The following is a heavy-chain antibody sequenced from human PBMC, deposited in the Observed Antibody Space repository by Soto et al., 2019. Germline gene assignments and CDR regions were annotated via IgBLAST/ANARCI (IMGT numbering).Heavy chain of an antibody. V-gene: IGHV1-3*01. CDR3: ARYYDFWSGYYAGHYGMDV. CDR2: FNAGNGNT. CDR1: GYTFTSYA. D-gene: IGHD3-3*01. Sequence: QVQLVQSGAEVKKPGASVKVSCKASGYTFTSYAMHWVHQAPGQRLEWMGWFNAGNGNTKYSQKFQGRVTITRDTSASTAYMELSSLRSEDTAVYYCARYYDFWSGYYAGHYGMDVWGQGTTVTVSS. J-gene: IGHJ6*02.